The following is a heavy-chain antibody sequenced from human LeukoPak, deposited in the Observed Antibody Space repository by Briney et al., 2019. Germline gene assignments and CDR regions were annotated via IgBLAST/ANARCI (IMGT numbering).Heavy chain of an antibody. CDR1: GFIFSNYA. CDR3: ARVGRSGYTNDY. V-gene: IGHV3-23*01. CDR2: LRGDGET. Sequence: GGSLRLSCAAPGFIFSNYAMSWVRQAPARGLEWVSSLRGDGETFYADSVKGRFTLSRDNAKNSVYLQMNSLRAEDTAIYYCARVGRSGYTNDYWGQGTLVTVSS. D-gene: IGHD3-3*01. J-gene: IGHJ4*02.